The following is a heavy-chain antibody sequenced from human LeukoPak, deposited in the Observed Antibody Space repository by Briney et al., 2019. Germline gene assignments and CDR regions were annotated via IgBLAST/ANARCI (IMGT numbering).Heavy chain of an antibody. CDR3: ARDLRGGEAY. CDR2: ISSSRSYI. Sequence: GRSLRLSCAASGFTFSSYSMNWVRQAPGKGLEWVSSISSSRSYIYYADSVKGRFTISRDNAKNSLYLQMNSLRAEDTAVYYCARDLRGGEAYWGQGTLVTVSS. V-gene: IGHV3-21*01. CDR1: GFTFSSYS. D-gene: IGHD2-15*01. J-gene: IGHJ4*02.